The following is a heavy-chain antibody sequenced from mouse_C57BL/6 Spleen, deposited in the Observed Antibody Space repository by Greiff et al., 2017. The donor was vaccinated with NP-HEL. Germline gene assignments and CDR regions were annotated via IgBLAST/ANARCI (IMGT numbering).Heavy chain of an antibody. V-gene: IGHV1-75*01. CDR3: ARSYGSNQAWFAY. Sequence: VQLQQSGPELVKPGASVNISCKASGYTFTDYYINWVKQRPGQGLEWIGWIFPGSGSTYYNEKFKGKATLTVDKSSSTAYMLLSSLTSEDSAVYFCARSYGSNQAWFAYWGQGTLVTVSA. D-gene: IGHD1-1*01. CDR2: IFPGSGST. CDR1: GYTFTDYY. J-gene: IGHJ3*01.